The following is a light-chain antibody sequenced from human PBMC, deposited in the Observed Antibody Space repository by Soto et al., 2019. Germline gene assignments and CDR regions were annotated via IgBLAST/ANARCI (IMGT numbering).Light chain of an antibody. J-gene: IGLJ2*01. V-gene: IGLV1-40*01. Sequence: QSVLTQPPSLSGAPGQRVPISCTGSRSNIGAGYDVHWYQHLPGTAPKVLIFDNSNRPSGVPDRFSGSKSGTSASLAITGLQAEDDAVYYCHSYDVSLRGPAFGGGTKLTVL. CDR1: RSNIGAGYD. CDR2: DNS. CDR3: HSYDVSLRGPA.